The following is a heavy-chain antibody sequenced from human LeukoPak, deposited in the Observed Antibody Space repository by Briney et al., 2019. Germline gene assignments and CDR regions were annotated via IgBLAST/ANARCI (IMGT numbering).Heavy chain of an antibody. V-gene: IGHV1-8*01. Sequence: ASVKVSCKASGYTFTSYDINWVRQATGQGLEWMGWMNPNSGNTGYAQKFQGRVTMTRNSSISTAYMELSSLRSEDTAVYYCARGRKVRGVISYYWGQGTLVTVSS. CDR2: MNPNSGNT. CDR3: ARGRKVRGVISYY. CDR1: GYTFTSYD. J-gene: IGHJ4*02. D-gene: IGHD3-10*01.